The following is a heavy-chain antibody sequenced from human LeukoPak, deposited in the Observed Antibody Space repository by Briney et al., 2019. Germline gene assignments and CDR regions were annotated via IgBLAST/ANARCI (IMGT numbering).Heavy chain of an antibody. Sequence: GASVKVSCKASGYNFTGYYLHWVRQAPGQGLEWMGIINPSGGSTSYAQKFQGRVTMTRDTSTSTVYMELSSLRSEDTAVYYCARTGSGSYISADYYYYMDVWGKGTTVTISS. CDR1: GYNFTGYY. V-gene: IGHV1-46*01. J-gene: IGHJ6*03. CDR3: ARTGSGSYISADYYYYMDV. D-gene: IGHD3-10*01. CDR2: INPSGGST.